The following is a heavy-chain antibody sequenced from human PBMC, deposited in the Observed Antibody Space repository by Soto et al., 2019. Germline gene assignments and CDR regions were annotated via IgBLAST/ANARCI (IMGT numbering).Heavy chain of an antibody. D-gene: IGHD3-10*01. CDR3: ARDFGAREGDY. CDR2: IWYDGSNK. CDR1: GFTFSSYG. Sequence: GSLRLSCAASGFTFSSYGMHWVRQAPGKGLERVAVIWYDGSNKYYADSVKSRFTISRDNSKNTLYLQMNSLSAEDTAVYYCARDFGAREGDYWGQGTLVTVSS. V-gene: IGHV3-33*01. J-gene: IGHJ4*02.